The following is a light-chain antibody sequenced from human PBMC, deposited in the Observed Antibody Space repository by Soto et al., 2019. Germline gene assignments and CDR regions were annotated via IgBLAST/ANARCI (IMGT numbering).Light chain of an antibody. Sequence: EIVLTQSPDTLSLSPGERATLSCRASRSVRSYLAWYQQKPGQPPRLLIYDASNRAAGIPARFSGSGSETDFTLTISNLEPEDFAVYYCQQRYAWPPITFGQGTRLEIK. CDR3: QQRYAWPPIT. V-gene: IGKV3-11*01. J-gene: IGKJ5*01. CDR1: RSVRSY. CDR2: DAS.